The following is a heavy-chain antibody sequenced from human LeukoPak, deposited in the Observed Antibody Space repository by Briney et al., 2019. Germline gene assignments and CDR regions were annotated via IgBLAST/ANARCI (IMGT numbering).Heavy chain of an antibody. CDR3: ARSQLGRSHLPEQFDP. D-gene: IGHD1-1*01. J-gene: IGHJ5*02. CDR1: GFTFTSSA. Sequence: GGSLRLSCGASGFTFTSSAMNWVRQAPGKGLEWVSVIYTGGSTYYADSVKGRFTISRDNSKNTLYLQMNSLRAEDTAVYYCARSQLGRSHLPEQFDPWGQGTLVTVSP. CDR2: IYTGGST. V-gene: IGHV3-53*01.